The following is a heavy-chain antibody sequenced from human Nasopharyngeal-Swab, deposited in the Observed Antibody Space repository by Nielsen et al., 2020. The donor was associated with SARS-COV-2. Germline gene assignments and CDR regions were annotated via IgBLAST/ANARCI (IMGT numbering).Heavy chain of an antibody. CDR3: ARGTYGDYAGENQDY. J-gene: IGHJ4*02. Sequence: GGSLRLSYAASGFTFSDHYMDWVRQAPGKGLEWVGRTRNKANSYTTEYAASVKGRFTISRDDSKNSLYLQMNSLKTEDTAVYYCARGTYGDYAGENQDYWGQGTLVTVSS. V-gene: IGHV3-72*01. CDR1: GFTFSDHY. CDR2: TRNKANSYTT. D-gene: IGHD4-17*01.